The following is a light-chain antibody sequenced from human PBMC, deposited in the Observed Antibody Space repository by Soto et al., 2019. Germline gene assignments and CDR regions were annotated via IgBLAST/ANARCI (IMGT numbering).Light chain of an antibody. V-gene: IGLV1-40*01. CDR1: ASNFGAGYD. CDR2: IND. CDR3: ATWDDSLNGWV. J-gene: IGLJ7*01. Sequence: QSVLTQPPSVSGAPGQRVTISCTGSASNFGAGYDVHWYQQIPGTAPKLLIYINDQRSSGVPDRFSGSKSGTSASLAITGLQSEDGAVYYCATWDDSLNGWVFGGGTQLTVL.